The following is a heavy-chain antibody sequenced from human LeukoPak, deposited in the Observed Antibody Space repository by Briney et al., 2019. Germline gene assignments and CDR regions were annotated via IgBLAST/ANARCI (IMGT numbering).Heavy chain of an antibody. Sequence: SETLSLTCTVSVGSISSYYWSWIRQPPGKGLEWIGYIYCSGSTNYYPPLKSRVTISVDTSKNQFSLKLSSVTAADTAVYYCARDVPYCSSTSCYDWFDPWGQGTLVTVSS. CDR2: IYCSGST. CDR1: VGSISSYY. J-gene: IGHJ5*02. CDR3: ARDVPYCSSTSCYDWFDP. D-gene: IGHD2-2*01. V-gene: IGHV4-59*01.